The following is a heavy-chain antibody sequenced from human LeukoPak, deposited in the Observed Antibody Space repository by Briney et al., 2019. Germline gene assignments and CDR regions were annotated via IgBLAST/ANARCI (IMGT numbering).Heavy chain of an antibody. V-gene: IGHV1-46*01. D-gene: IGHD1-14*01. CDR1: GYTFTNYY. Sequence: ASVKVSCKASGYTFTNYYMHWVRQAPGQGLEWMGIINPSDGSTSYAQNFQGRATMARDTSTSAVYMELSSLRSEDTAVYYCARGSTAEYWFDPWGQGTLVTVSS. CDR2: INPSDGST. CDR3: ARGSTAEYWFDP. J-gene: IGHJ5*02.